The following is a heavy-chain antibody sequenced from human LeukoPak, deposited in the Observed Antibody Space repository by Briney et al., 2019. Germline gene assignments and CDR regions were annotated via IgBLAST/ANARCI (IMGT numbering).Heavy chain of an antibody. CDR1: GFTFSNYA. D-gene: IGHD3-9*01. J-gene: IGHJ4*02. CDR3: AKDASWLTPNPFDY. V-gene: IGHV3-23*01. Sequence: GGSLRLSCAGFGFTFSNYAMSWVRQAPGKRLEWVSAISGSGGSTYYADSVKGRFTISRDNSKNTLYLQMNSLRAEDTAVYYCAKDASWLTPNPFDYWGQGTLVTVSS. CDR2: ISGSGGST.